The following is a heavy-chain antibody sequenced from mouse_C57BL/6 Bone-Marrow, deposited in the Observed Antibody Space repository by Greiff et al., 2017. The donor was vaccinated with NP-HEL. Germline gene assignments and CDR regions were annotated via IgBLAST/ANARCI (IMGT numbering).Heavy chain of an antibody. Sequence: VKVVESGPGLVAPSQSLSITCTVSGFPLTSYAISWVRQPPGKGLEWLGVIWTGGGTNYNSALKSRLSISKDNSKSQVFLKMNSLQTDDTARYYCARAYYSSYYAMDYWGQGTSVTVSS. V-gene: IGHV2-9-1*01. D-gene: IGHD2-5*01. CDR2: IWTGGGT. CDR3: ARAYYSSYYAMDY. CDR1: GFPLTSYA. J-gene: IGHJ4*01.